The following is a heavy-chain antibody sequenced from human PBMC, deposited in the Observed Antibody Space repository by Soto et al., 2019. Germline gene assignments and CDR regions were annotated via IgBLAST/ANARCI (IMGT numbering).Heavy chain of an antibody. V-gene: IGHV5-51*01. Sequence: GESLKISCKGSGYSFTSYWIGWVRQMPGKGLEWMGIIYPGDSDTRYSPSFQGQVTISADKSISTAYLQWSSLKASDTAMYYCATATPSYYYGMDVWGQGTTVTVSS. CDR1: GYSFTSYW. D-gene: IGHD2-15*01. CDR2: IYPGDSDT. J-gene: IGHJ6*02. CDR3: ATATPSYYYGMDV.